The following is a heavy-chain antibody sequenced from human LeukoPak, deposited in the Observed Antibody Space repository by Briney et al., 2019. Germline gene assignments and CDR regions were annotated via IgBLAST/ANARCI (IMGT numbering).Heavy chain of an antibody. V-gene: IGHV4-59*01. CDR1: GGSISSYY. CDR3: ARGGGPLWFGESLPFDY. Sequence: SETLSLTCTVSGGSISSYYWSWIRQPPGKGLEWIGYIYYSGSTNYNPSLKSRVTISVDTSKNQFSLKLSSVTAADTAVYYCARGGGPLWFGESLPFDYWGRGTLVTVSS. D-gene: IGHD3-10*01. J-gene: IGHJ4*02. CDR2: IYYSGST.